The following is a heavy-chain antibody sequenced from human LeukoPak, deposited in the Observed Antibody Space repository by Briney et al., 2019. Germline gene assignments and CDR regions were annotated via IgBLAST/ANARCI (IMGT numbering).Heavy chain of an antibody. Sequence: GGSLRLSCAASGFTFSNAWMSWVRQAPGKGLEWVGRIKSKTDGGTTDYAAPVKGRFTISRDDSKNTLYLQMNSLKTEDTAVYYCTAIVVVVADSLRRYSWGQGTLVTVSS. CDR1: GFTFSNAW. D-gene: IGHD2-15*01. V-gene: IGHV3-15*01. CDR3: TAIVVVVADSLRRYS. J-gene: IGHJ5*02. CDR2: IKSKTDGGTT.